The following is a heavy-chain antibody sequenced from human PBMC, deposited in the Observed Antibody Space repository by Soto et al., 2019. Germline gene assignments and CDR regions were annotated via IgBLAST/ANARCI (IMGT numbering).Heavy chain of an antibody. V-gene: IGHV3-30*18. CDR1: GFTFSSYG. CDR3: AKDEGSSSWYDWFDP. D-gene: IGHD6-13*01. J-gene: IGHJ5*02. CDR2: ISYDGSNK. Sequence: QVQLVESGGGVVQPGRSLRLSCAASGFTFSSYGMHWVRQAPGKGLEWVAVISYDGSNKYYADSVKGRFTISRDNSKNTLYLQMNSLRAEDTAVYYCAKDEGSSSWYDWFDPWGQGTLVTVSS.